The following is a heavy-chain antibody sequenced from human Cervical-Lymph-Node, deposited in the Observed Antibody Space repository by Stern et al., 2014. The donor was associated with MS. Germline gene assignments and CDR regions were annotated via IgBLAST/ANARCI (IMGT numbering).Heavy chain of an antibody. CDR2: ISGGCAPT. CDR1: RFTFNSYA. CDR3: AKSLVAATFYSYTMDV. J-gene: IGHJ6*02. D-gene: IGHD2-15*01. Sequence: EVQLVQSGGGLVQPGGSLRLSCAASRFTFNSYAMTWVRQAPGKGLEWVSVISGGCAPTYYADSVKGRFTISRDNSKSTLYLQMNSLRAEDTAVYYCAKSLVAATFYSYTMDVGGQGTTVTVSS. V-gene: IGHV3-23*04.